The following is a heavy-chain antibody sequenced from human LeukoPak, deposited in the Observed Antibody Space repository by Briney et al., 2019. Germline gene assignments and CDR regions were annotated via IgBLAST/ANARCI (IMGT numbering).Heavy chain of an antibody. Sequence: GGTLRLSCAASGFTFSSYWMHWVRQASGKGVVWVSYINSDGSSTSYADSVKGRFTISRDNAKSTLYLQMNSLRAEDTAVYYCARSRRLYWYFDLWGRGTLVTVSS. CDR2: INSDGSST. J-gene: IGHJ2*01. V-gene: IGHV3-74*01. D-gene: IGHD4-17*01. CDR3: ARSRRLYWYFDL. CDR1: GFTFSSYW.